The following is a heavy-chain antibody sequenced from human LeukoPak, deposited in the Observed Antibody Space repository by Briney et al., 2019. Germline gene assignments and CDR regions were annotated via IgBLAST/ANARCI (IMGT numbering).Heavy chain of an antibody. V-gene: IGHV3-23*01. J-gene: IGHJ5*02. Sequence: GGSLRLSCAASGFXFSSYVINWVRQAPGKGLEWVSVISGGGGSTYYADSVKGRFTISRDNSKNTLFLQMNSLRAEDTAVYYCAKGGYCSSTSCYVGWFDPWGQGTLVTVS. CDR1: GFXFSSYV. CDR2: ISGGGGST. D-gene: IGHD2-2*01. CDR3: AKGGYCSSTSCYVGWFDP.